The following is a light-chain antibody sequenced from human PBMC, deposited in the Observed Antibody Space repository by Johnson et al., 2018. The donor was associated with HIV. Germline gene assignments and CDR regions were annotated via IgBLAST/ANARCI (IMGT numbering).Light chain of an antibody. CDR2: ENN. CDR3: GTCHSSLSAYF. Sequence: QSVLTQPPSVSAAPGQKVTISCSGSSSNIGNNYVSWYQQLPGTAPKLLIYENNKRPSGIPDRFSGSKSGTSATLGITGLQTGDEADYYCGTCHSSLSAYFFGTGTKVTVL. CDR1: SSNIGNNY. V-gene: IGLV1-51*02. J-gene: IGLJ1*01.